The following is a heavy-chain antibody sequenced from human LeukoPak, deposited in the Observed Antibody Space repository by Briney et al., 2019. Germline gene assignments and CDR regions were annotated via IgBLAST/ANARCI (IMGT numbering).Heavy chain of an antibody. V-gene: IGHV5-51*01. CDR2: IYPGDSDT. J-gene: IGHJ4*02. D-gene: IGHD2-15*01. CDR1: GYSFTSYW. CDR3: ARHKYCSGGSCYSGPFGY. Sequence: GESLKISCKGSGYSFTSYWIGWVRQMPGKGPEWMGIIYPGDSDTRYSPSFQGQVTISADKSISTAYLQWSSLKASDTAMYYCARHKYCSGGSCYSGPFGYWGQGTLVTVSS.